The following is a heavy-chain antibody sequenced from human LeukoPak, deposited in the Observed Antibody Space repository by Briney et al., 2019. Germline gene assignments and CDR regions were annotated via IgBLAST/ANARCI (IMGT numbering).Heavy chain of an antibody. Sequence: PGGSLRLSCEASGFTFDDYGMNWVRQAPGKGLEWVSLISWDGGGTYYADSVKGRFTISRDNSKNTLYLQMNSLRAEDTAVYYCAKADPDSSGYYYDYWGQGTLVTVSS. D-gene: IGHD3-22*01. CDR2: ISWDGGGT. V-gene: IGHV3-43D*03. CDR3: AKADPDSSGYYYDY. CDR1: GFTFDDYG. J-gene: IGHJ4*02.